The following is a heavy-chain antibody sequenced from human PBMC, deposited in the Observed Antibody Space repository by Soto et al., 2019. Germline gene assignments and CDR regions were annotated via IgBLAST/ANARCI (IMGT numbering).Heavy chain of an antibody. CDR2: MNPNSGNT. J-gene: IGHJ4*02. CDR3: ARPKPDSAVA. V-gene: IGHV1-8*01. CDR1: GYTFTSDD. D-gene: IGHD6-19*01. Sequence: QVQLVQSGAEVKKPAASVKVSCKASGYTFTSDDINWVRQATWQGLEWMGWMNPNSGNTAYAQKFQGRVTMTRNTSISPAYMELSSLRSEDTAVYYCARPKPDSAVAWGQGTLVTVSS.